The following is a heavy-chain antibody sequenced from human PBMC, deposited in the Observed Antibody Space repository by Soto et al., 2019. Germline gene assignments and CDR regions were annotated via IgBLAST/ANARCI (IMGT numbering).Heavy chain of an antibody. CDR3: ARARGAGVVPAAYFDY. D-gene: IGHD2-2*01. V-gene: IGHV6-1*01. J-gene: IGHJ4*02. CDR1: GDSVSSNSAA. CDR2: TYYRSKWYN. Sequence: SQTLSLTCAISGDSVSSNSAAWNWIRQSPSRGLEWLGRTYYRSKWYNDYAVSVKSRITINPDTSKNQFSLQLNSVTPEDTAVYYCARARGAGVVPAAYFDYWGQGTLVTVSS.